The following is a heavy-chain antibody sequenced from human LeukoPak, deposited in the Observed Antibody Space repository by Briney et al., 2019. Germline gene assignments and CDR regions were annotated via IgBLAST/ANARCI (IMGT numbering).Heavy chain of an antibody. CDR1: GFTLSSYA. Sequence: GGSLRLSCAASGFTLSSYAMSWVRQGPGKGLEWVSAISVSGNTYHADSVEGRFTISRDSSKNTLYLQMNSLRAEDAAVYYCATLRKSLWIPEFDFWGQGTLVTVSS. D-gene: IGHD1-1*01. J-gene: IGHJ4*02. V-gene: IGHV3-23*01. CDR2: ISVSGNT. CDR3: ATLRKSLWIPEFDF.